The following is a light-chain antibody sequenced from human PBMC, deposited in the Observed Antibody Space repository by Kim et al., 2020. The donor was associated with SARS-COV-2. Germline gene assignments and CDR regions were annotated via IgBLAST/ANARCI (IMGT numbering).Light chain of an antibody. CDR1: LGVNDY. V-gene: IGKV1-9*01. Sequence: IQLTQSPSSLSASVGDRVSITCRASLGVNDYLAWYQQSPGKAPKLLIYSSSTLNPGVPTRFSGSGSGTHFTLTISSLQPEDSATYYCHQLNTFPYTFGRGTKVEI. J-gene: IGKJ4*01. CDR3: HQLNTFPYT. CDR2: SSS.